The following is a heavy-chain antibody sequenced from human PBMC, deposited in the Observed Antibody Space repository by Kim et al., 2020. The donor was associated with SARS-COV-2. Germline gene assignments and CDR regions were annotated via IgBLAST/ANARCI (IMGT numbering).Heavy chain of an antibody. V-gene: IGHV3-21*01. Sequence: SYIYYADSVKGRFTISRDNAKNSLYLQMNSLRAEDTAVYYCARDRMGMGYWGQGTLVTVSS. CDR2: SYI. CDR3: ARDRMGMGY. J-gene: IGHJ4*02. D-gene: IGHD6-13*01.